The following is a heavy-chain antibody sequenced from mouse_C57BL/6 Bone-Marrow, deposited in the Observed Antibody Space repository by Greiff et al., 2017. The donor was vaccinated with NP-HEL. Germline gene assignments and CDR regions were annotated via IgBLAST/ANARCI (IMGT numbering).Heavy chain of an antibody. CDR1: GYTFTTYP. V-gene: IGHV1-47*01. D-gene: IGHD2-1*01. J-gene: IGHJ2*01. CDR2: FHPYNDDT. Sequence: VMLVESGAELVKPGASVKMSCKASGYTFTTYPIEWVKQNHGKSLEWIGNFHPYNDDTEYNEKFKNKATLTVEKSSSTVYLELSRLTSDDSSVYYCARGGNYWYYFDYWGQGTTLTVS. CDR3: ARGGNYWYYFDY.